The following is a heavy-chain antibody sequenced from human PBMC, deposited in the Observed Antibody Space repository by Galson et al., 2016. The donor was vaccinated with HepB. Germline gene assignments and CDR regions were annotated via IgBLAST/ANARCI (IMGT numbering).Heavy chain of an antibody. CDR3: ARDKDYWGYIDY. V-gene: IGHV3-33*01. CDR1: GFNFNSYG. CDR2: IWYDGSNK. Sequence: SLRLSCAASGFNFNSYGMHWARQAPGKGLEWVAVIWYDGSNKYYADSVKGRFTISRDSSNNTLYLQMNNLRAEDTAVYYCARDKDYWGYIDYWGQGTLVTVSS. D-gene: IGHD7-27*01. J-gene: IGHJ4*02.